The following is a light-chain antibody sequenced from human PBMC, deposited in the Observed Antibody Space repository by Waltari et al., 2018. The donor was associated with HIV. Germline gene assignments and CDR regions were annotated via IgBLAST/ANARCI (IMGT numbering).Light chain of an antibody. Sequence: QSVLTQPPSASGTPGQRVTISCSGSNSHIGSNTVNWYQQLPGTAPKLLIYSNNQRPSGVPDRFSGSKSGTSASLAISGLQSEDEADYYCAAWDDSLNGVVFGGGTKLTVL. CDR2: SNN. V-gene: IGLV1-44*01. CDR1: NSHIGSNT. J-gene: IGLJ2*01. CDR3: AAWDDSLNGVV.